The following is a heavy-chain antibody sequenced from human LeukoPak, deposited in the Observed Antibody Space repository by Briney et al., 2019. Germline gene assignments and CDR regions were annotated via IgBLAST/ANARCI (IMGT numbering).Heavy chain of an antibody. CDR3: PLRSVGYDRPIDAFNI. V-gene: IGHV3-23*01. D-gene: IGHD5-12*01. CDR1: GFTFSRLA. CDR2: ISASGP. Sequence: PGGSLRLSCAASGFTFSRLAMTWVRQAPGKGLEWVSTISASGPYYADAVRGRFTISRDNSRNTLSLQMDSLRAEDTAVYYCPLRSVGYDRPIDAFNIWAKGQWSPSLQ. J-gene: IGHJ3*02.